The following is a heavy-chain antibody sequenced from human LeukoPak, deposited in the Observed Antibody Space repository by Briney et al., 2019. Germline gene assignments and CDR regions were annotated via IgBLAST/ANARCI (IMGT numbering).Heavy chain of an antibody. D-gene: IGHD1-26*01. Sequence: PSETLSLTCAVYGGSFSGYYWNWIRQPPGKGLEWIGEINHSGSTNYIPSLKSRVTISVDTSKNQFSLKLSSVTAADTAVYYCARGSKMLGYNWFDPWGQGTLVAVSS. CDR2: INHSGST. V-gene: IGHV4-34*01. J-gene: IGHJ5*02. CDR3: ARGSKMLGYNWFDP. CDR1: GGSFSGYY.